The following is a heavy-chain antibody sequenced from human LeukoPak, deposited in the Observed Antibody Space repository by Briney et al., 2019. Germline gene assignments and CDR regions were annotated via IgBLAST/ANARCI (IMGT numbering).Heavy chain of an antibody. CDR2: IYYSGST. Sequence: SETLSLTCTVPGGSISSYYWSWIRQPPRKGLEWIGYIYYSGSTNYNPSLKSRVTISVDTSKTQFTLKLSSVTAADTAVYYCAISTGYYAPFDYWGQGNLVTVSS. CDR3: AISTGYYAPFDY. D-gene: IGHD3-9*01. V-gene: IGHV4-59*08. CDR1: GGSISSYY. J-gene: IGHJ4*02.